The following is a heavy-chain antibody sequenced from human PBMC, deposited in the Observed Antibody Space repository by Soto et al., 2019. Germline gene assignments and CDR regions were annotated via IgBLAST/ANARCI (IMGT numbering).Heavy chain of an antibody. CDR2: INHSGST. V-gene: IGHV4-34*01. D-gene: IGHD2-21*02. CDR1: GGSFSGYY. J-gene: IGHJ4*02. CDR3: ASVIGGDSEYYFDF. Sequence: SETLSLTCAVYGGSFSGYYWSWIRQPPGKGLEWIGEINHSGSTNYNPSLKSRVTISVDTSKNQFSLKLSSVTAADTAVYYCASVIGGDSEYYFDFWGQGALVTVSS.